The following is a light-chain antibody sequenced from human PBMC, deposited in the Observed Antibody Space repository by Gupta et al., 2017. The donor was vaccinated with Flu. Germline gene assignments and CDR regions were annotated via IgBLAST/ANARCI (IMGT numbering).Light chain of an antibody. CDR2: AAS. CDR1: QSITNF. J-gene: IGKJ2*02. Sequence: DIQMTQSPSSLSASVGDRVTITCRASQSITNFLNWYQQKPGKAPKVLIYAASSLQSGVPSRFSGSGSGTDFTLTITNLQPEDFATYYCQQSYSTPGTLGQGTKLEIK. V-gene: IGKV1-39*01. CDR3: QQSYSTPGT.